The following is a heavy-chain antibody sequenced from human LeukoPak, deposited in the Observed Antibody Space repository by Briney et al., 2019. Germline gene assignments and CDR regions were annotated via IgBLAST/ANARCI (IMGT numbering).Heavy chain of an antibody. Sequence: SETLSLTCTVSGGSVSSTEFYWGWVRQPPGKGLQWVGNIYYSGSTYYNPSLTGRVTMPVDTSKNQFSLKMPSVTAADTAVYYCTRLSKGRYFDYIFDYWGQGSLVTVSS. CDR3: TRLSKGRYFDYIFDY. J-gene: IGHJ4*02. D-gene: IGHD3-9*01. CDR2: IYYSGST. CDR1: GGSVSSTEFY. V-gene: IGHV4-39*01.